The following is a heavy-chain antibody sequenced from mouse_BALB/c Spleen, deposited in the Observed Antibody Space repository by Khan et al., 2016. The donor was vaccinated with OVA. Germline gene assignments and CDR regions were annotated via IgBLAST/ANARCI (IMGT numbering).Heavy chain of an antibody. V-gene: IGHV1-4*01. CDR3: VRDGAYYRNDGWFAY. J-gene: IGHJ3*01. CDR1: GYTFTSYT. Sequence: QVQLQQSGAELARPGASVKMSCKASGYTFTSYTIHWIKLRPGQGLEWIGYINPSNGYTNYNQKFKDKATLTADKSSTTAYMQLSSLTSDDSAVYNSVRDGAYYRNDGWFAYWGLGTLGTVSA. CDR2: INPSNGYT. D-gene: IGHD2-14*01.